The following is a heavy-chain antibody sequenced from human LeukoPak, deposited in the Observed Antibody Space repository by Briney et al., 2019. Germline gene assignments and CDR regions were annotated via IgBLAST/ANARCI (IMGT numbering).Heavy chain of an antibody. J-gene: IGHJ4*02. CDR3: ATTNDGGGYQWGDFFDF. CDR1: GGTSNSHA. Sequence: SVKVSCKASGGTSNSHAISWVRQAPGQGLEWLGRIIPNLGTTNRAQNFQDRVTLTADKSTNTAYMELTSLTSDDTAVYYCATTNDGGGYQWGDFFDFWGQGTLVTASS. V-gene: IGHV1-69*04. D-gene: IGHD3-22*01. CDR2: IIPNLGTT.